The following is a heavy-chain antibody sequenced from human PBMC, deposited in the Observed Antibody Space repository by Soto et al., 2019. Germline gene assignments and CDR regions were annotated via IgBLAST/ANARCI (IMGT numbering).Heavy chain of an antibody. CDR2: IWYDGSNQ. V-gene: IGHV3-33*06. J-gene: IGHJ4*02. CDR3: VKDHCGGDCYSDPYFDY. D-gene: IGHD2-21*02. Sequence: QVQLVESGGGVVQPGRSLRLSCAASGFIFTTYGLHWVRQAPGKGLEWVAVIWYDGSNQYYADSVKGRFTISRDNSKNILYLEMNSVKVEDTAVYYCVKDHCGGDCYSDPYFDYWGQGTLFTVSS. CDR1: GFIFTTYG.